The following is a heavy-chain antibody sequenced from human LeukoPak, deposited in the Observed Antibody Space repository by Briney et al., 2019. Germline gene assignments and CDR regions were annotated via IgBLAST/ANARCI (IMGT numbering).Heavy chain of an antibody. J-gene: IGHJ4*02. V-gene: IGHV4-34*01. CDR1: GGSFSGYY. CDR2: INHSGST. D-gene: IGHD1-26*01. CDR3: ARHPLPRWGFDY. Sequence: PSETLSLTCAVYGGSFSGYYWSWIRQPPGKGLEWIGEINHSGSTNYNPSLKSRVTISVDTSKNQFPLKLSSVTAADTAVYYCARHPLPRWGFDYWGQGTLVTVSS.